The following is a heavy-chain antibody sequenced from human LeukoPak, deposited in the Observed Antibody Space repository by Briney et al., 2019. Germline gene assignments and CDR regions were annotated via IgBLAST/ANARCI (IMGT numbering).Heavy chain of an antibody. J-gene: IGHJ4*02. CDR1: GFTFNNAW. CDR3: GYSSGWLFDY. V-gene: IGHV3-7*01. Sequence: PGGSLGLSCAASGFTFNNAWMNWVRQAPGKGLEWVANINKDGSEKYYVDSVKGRFTISRDNDKNSLYLQMNSLRAEDAAVYYCGYSSGWLFDYWGQGALVTVSS. D-gene: IGHD6-19*01. CDR2: INKDGSEK.